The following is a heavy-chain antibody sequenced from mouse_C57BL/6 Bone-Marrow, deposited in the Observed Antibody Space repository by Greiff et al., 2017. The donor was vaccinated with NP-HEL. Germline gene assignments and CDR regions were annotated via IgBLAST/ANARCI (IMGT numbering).Heavy chain of an antibody. CDR2: INPGSGGT. CDR1: GYAFTNYL. Sequence: VQLQQSGAELVRPGTSVKVSCKASGYAFTNYLIEWVKQRPGQGLEWIGVINPGSGGTNYNEKFKGKATLTADKSSSTAYMQLSSLTSEDSAVYFCARSDGYYHYFDYWGQGTTLTVSS. D-gene: IGHD2-3*01. V-gene: IGHV1-54*01. CDR3: ARSDGYYHYFDY. J-gene: IGHJ2*01.